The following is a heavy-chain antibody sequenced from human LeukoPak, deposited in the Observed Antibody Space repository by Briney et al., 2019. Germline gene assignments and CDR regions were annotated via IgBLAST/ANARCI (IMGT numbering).Heavy chain of an antibody. V-gene: IGHV1-2*04. CDR1: GYTFTGYY. CDR2: INPNSGGT. J-gene: IGHJ3*02. CDR3: ARGGVMGQAAFDI. D-gene: IGHD3-3*01. Sequence: ASVKVSCKASGYTFTGYYMHWVRQAPGQGLEWMGWINPNSGGTNYAQKFQGWVTMTRDTSISTAYMELCRLRSDDTAVYYCARGGVMGQAAFDIWGQGTMVTVSS.